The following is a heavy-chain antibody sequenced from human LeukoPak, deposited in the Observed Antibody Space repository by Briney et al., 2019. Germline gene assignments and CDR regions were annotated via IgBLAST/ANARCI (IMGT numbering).Heavy chain of an antibody. D-gene: IGHD2-2*01. CDR2: INSDGSST. J-gene: IGHJ4*02. CDR1: GFTFSSYW. V-gene: IGHV3-74*01. CDR3: ASDPFTRGHY. Sequence: GGSLRLSCAASGFTFSSYWMHWVRQAPGKGLVWVSRINSDGSSTSYADSVKGRFTISRDNTDNSLYLQMNSLRAEDTGVYYCASDPFTRGHYWGQGTLVTVSS.